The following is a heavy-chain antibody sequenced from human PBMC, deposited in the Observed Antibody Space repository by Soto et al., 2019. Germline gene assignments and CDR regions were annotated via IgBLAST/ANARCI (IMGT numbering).Heavy chain of an antibody. CDR2: IIPIFGKA. D-gene: IGHD2-15*01. CDR3: ASSAAGSCYYPCAYYYYGMDV. Sequence: QVQLVQSGAEVKKPGSSVKVSCKASGGTFSSYAISWVRQAPGQGLEWMGGIIPIFGKANYAQKFQGRVTITADESTSTAYMELSSLRSEDTAVYYCASSAAGSCYYPCAYYYYGMDVWGQGTTVTVSS. V-gene: IGHV1-69*01. J-gene: IGHJ6*02. CDR1: GGTFSSYA.